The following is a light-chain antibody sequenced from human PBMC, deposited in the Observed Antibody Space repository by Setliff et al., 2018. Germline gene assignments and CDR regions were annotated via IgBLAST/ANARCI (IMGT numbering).Light chain of an antibody. V-gene: IGLV2-8*01. CDR3: SSYADSNIFL. CDR1: SNDVWGHNY. J-gene: IGLJ1*01. Sequence: QSALTQPPSASGSPGQSVTISCTGTSNDVWGHNYVSWYQHHPGKAPQLIIYDVTKRPSGVPDRFSGSKSGNTASLTVSGLQAEDEADYYCSSYADSNIFLFGTGTKV. CDR2: DVT.